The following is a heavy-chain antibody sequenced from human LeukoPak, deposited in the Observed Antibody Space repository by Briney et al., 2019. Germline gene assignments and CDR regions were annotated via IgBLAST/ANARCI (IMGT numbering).Heavy chain of an antibody. J-gene: IGHJ4*02. CDR2: IYTSGST. CDR3: ARGRASIAAPHHFDY. V-gene: IGHV4-61*02. CDR1: GGSISSGSYY. D-gene: IGHD6-6*01. Sequence: SQTLSLTCTVSGGSISSGSYYWSWLRQPAGKGLEWIGRIYTSGSTNYNPSLKSRVTISVDTSKNQLSLKLSSVTAADTAVYYCARGRASIAAPHHFDYWGQGTLVTVSS.